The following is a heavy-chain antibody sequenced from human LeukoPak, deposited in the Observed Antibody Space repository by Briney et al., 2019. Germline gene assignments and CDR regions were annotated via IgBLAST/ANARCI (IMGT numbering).Heavy chain of an antibody. Sequence: SETLSLTCTVSGGSISGYYWTWIRQPPGKGLEWIGYIYYSGNTNYNPSPKSRVTVSVDTSKNQFSLTLRSVTAADTAMYYCARLSKQLTAGNPFDIWGQGTMVTVSS. D-gene: IGHD6-13*01. CDR1: GGSISGYY. V-gene: IGHV4-59*08. CDR3: ARLSKQLTAGNPFDI. CDR2: IYYSGNT. J-gene: IGHJ3*02.